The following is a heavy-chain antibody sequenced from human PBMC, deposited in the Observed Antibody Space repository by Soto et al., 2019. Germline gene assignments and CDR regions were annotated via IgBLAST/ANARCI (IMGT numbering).Heavy chain of an antibody. CDR2: IYYSGST. CDR1: GGSISSYY. D-gene: IGHD3-10*01. CDR3: AGGTMVRGFDY. V-gene: IGHV4-59*01. Sequence: TSETLSLTRTVSGGSISSYYWSWIRQPPGKGLEWIGYIYYSGSTNYNPSLKSRVTISVDTSKNQFSLKLSSVTAADTAMYYCAGGTMVRGFDYWGQGTLVTVSS. J-gene: IGHJ4*02.